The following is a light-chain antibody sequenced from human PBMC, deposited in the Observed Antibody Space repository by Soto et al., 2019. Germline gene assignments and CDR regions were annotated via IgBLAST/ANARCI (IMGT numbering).Light chain of an antibody. Sequence: EIVLTQSPDTVSLSPGETATLSCRASQSVSSNYLAWYQQKPGQAPRLLIYGASSRATGIPERFSRSGSGTDFNLTISRLEPEDFAVFYCQQYDNSITFGQGTRLEI. V-gene: IGKV3-20*01. CDR1: QSVSSNY. CDR3: QQYDNSIT. J-gene: IGKJ5*01. CDR2: GAS.